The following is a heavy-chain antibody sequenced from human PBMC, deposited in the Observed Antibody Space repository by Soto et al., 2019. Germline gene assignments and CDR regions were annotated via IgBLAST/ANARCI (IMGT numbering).Heavy chain of an antibody. CDR1: GGTFSSYA. V-gene: IGHV1-69*13. CDR2: IIPIFGTA. D-gene: IGHD6-6*01. CDR3: ARSLSSSSLYYFDY. J-gene: IGHJ4*02. Sequence: SVKVSCKASGGTFSSYAIGWVRQAPGQGLEWMGWIIPIFGTANYAQKFQGRVTITADESTSTAYMELSSLRSEDTAVYYCARSLSSSSLYYFDYWGQGTLVTVSS.